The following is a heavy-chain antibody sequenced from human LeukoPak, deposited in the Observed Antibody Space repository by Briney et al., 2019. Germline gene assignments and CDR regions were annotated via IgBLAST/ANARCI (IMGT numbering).Heavy chain of an antibody. V-gene: IGHV3-30-3*01. J-gene: IGHJ6*02. Sequence: GGSLRLSCAASGFTFSHYSMHWVRQAPGKGLEWVAVMSYDGSNKYYADSVKGRFTISRDNSKSTLYLQMNNLRAEDTAVYYCARERKGGNSHYYYYYGMDVWGQGTTVTVSS. CDR1: GFTFSHYS. D-gene: IGHD4-23*01. CDR3: ARERKGGNSHYYYYYGMDV. CDR2: MSYDGSNK.